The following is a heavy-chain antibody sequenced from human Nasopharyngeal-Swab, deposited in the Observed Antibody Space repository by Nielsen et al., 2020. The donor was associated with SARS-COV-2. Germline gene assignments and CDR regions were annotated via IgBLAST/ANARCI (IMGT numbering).Heavy chain of an antibody. D-gene: IGHD3-10*02. V-gene: IGHV1-18*01. Sequence: WVGQAPGQGLEWMGWISAYNGNTNYAQKLQGRVTMTTDTSTSTAYMELSSLRSEDTAVYYCAEVYGRGAFDIWGQGTMVTVSS. CDR3: AEVYGRGAFDI. CDR2: ISAYNGNT. J-gene: IGHJ3*02.